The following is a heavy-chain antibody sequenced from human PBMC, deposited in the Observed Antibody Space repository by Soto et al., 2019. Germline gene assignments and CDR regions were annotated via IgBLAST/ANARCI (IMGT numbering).Heavy chain of an antibody. CDR2: ISFSGTIT. V-gene: IGHV3-23*01. Sequence: EVQLLESGGGLVRPGGSLRLSCAASGFTFKNYAMGWIRQAPGKGLEWISVISFSGTITLYADSAKGRFTISRDFSNNTLSLQMSSLRADDTAVYYCGRARYLLVDQPLYFEYWGRGTLVTVSS. CDR1: GFTFKNYA. CDR3: GRARYLLVDQPLYFEY. D-gene: IGHD2-15*01. J-gene: IGHJ4*02.